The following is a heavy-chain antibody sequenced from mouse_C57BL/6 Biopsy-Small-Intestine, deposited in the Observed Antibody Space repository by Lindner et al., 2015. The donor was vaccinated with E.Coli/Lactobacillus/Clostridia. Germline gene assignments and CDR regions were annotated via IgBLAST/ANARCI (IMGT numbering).Heavy chain of an antibody. CDR3: TPYYFGFAY. J-gene: IGHJ3*01. CDR2: IDPEDGEA. Sequence: VQLQESGAELVKPGASVKLSCTASGFNIKDYYLHWVKQRTEQGLEWIGKIDPEDGEAKYAPKFQGKATMTADTSSNTAYLQLSSLTSEDTAVYYCTPYYFGFAYWGQGTLVTVSA. D-gene: IGHD1-1*01. V-gene: IGHV14-2*01. CDR1: GFNIKDYY.